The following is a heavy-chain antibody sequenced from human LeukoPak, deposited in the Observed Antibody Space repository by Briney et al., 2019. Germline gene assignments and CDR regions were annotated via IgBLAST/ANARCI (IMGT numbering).Heavy chain of an antibody. CDR1: GFTFSSYA. V-gene: IGHV3-23*01. D-gene: IGHD6-13*01. CDR2: ISGSGGST. J-gene: IGHJ4*02. Sequence: PGGSLRLSCAASGFTFSSYAMSWVRQAPGKGLEWVSAISGSGGSTYYADSVKGRFTISRDNAKNSLFLQMNSLRAEDTAVYYCARARDSSSWYSLLLYWGQGTLVTVSS. CDR3: ARARDSSSWYSLLLY.